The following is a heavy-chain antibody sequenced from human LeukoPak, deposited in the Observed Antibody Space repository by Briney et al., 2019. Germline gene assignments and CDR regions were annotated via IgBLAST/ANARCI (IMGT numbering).Heavy chain of an antibody. CDR2: IYYSGST. CDR3: ARHGYDFWSGYYAFDY. CDR1: GGSISSSSYY. D-gene: IGHD3-3*01. Sequence: SETLSLTCTVSGGSISSSSYYWGWIRQPPGKGLEWIGSIYYSGSTYYNPSLKSRVTISVDTSKNQFSLKLSSVTVADTAVYYCARHGYDFWSGYYAFDYWGQGTLVTVSS. J-gene: IGHJ4*02. V-gene: IGHV4-39*01.